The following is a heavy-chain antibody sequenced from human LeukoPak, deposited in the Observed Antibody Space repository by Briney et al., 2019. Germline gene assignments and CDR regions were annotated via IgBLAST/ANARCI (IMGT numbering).Heavy chain of an antibody. D-gene: IGHD6-19*01. CDR2: ISDSDNTI. Sequence: GGSLRLSCVASGFTFSSYEMNWVRQAPGKGLEWLPYISDSDNTIYYADSVKGRFTISRDNAKSSLYLQMNSLRAEDTALYYCERDRDTRGWYYDAFDLWGQGTMVAVSS. CDR3: ERDRDTRGWYYDAFDL. CDR1: GFTFSSYE. J-gene: IGHJ3*01. V-gene: IGHV3-48*03.